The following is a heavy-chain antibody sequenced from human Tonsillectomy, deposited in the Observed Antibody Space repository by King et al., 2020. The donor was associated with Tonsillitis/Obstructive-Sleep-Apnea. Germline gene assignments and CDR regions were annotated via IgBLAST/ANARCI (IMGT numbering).Heavy chain of an antibody. CDR1: GYSFTSFW. CDR2: IDPTDSYT. D-gene: IGHD3-10*01. CDR3: ARPYYGSGSYWDY. J-gene: IGHJ4*02. Sequence: VQLVESGAEVKKPGESLRLSCKCSGYSFTSFWINWVRQMPGKGLEWMGKIDPTDSYTDYSPSFQGHVTISADKSISTAYLQWSSLKASDSAMYYCARPYYGSGSYWDYWGQGTLVTVSS. V-gene: IGHV5-10-1*03.